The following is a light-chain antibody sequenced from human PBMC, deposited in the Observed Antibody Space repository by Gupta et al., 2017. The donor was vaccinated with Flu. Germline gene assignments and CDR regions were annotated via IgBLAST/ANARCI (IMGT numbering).Light chain of an antibody. CDR2: SAS. Sequence: DIQMTQSPPSLSASLGDRITITCRASQAINNYLNWYQQKPGKAPKLLIYSASSLQRGVTSSFSGSGVGTDINLTISNSHPEDFEAYFCHERHRKFPLWTFGQGTKVEIK. V-gene: IGKV1-39*01. J-gene: IGKJ1*01. CDR3: HERHRKFPLWT. CDR1: QAINNY.